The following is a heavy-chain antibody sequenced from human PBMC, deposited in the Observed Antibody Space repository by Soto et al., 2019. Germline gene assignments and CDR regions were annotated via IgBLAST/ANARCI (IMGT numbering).Heavy chain of an antibody. CDR3: ARDQKTYSGSYLFMDY. CDR1: GYTFTSYY. CDR2: INPSGGST. D-gene: IGHD1-26*01. Sequence: GASVKVSCKASGYTFTSYYIHWVRQAPGQGLEWMGIINPSGGSTTYAQKFQGRVTMTRDTSTGTVYMELNSLRSEDTAVYYCARDQKTYSGSYLFMDYWGQGTLVTVSS. J-gene: IGHJ4*02. V-gene: IGHV1-46*03.